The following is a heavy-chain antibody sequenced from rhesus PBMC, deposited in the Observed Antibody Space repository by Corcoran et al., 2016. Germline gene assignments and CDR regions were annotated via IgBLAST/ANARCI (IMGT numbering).Heavy chain of an antibody. D-gene: IGHD1-44*01. CDR1: GVSIGNSR. Sequence: QVQLQESGPGLVKSSETLSLTCTVSGVSIGNSRWGWFRRSPGDGWEWIGENNANSGSTNYNPSLKSRVTFSRDASKNQFSLRLSSMTPADTAVYYCAKNAVGTTNNYGLNSWGQGVVVTVSS. CDR2: NNANSGST. J-gene: IGHJ6*01. V-gene: IGHV4-80*01. CDR3: AKNAVGTTNNYGLNS.